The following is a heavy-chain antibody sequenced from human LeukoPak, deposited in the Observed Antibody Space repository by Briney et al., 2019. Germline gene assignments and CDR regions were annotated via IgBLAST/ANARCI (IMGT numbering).Heavy chain of an antibody. CDR2: ITGSGDST. V-gene: IGHV3-23*01. CDR1: GFTFTTYA. CDR3: VKNQVVMFILLN. J-gene: IGHJ4*02. D-gene: IGHD2-21*01. Sequence: PGGSLRLSCAASGFTFTTYAMSWVRQAPGKGLEWVSAITGSGDSTYYADSVKGRFTISRDNSQNTLYLQMNSLRAEDTAVYYCVKNQVVMFILLNWGQGTLVTVSS.